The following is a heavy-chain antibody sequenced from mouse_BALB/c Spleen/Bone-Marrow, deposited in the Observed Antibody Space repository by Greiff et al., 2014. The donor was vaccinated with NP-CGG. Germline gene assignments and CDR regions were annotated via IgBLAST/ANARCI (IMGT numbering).Heavy chain of an antibody. D-gene: IGHD2-1*01. CDR3: ARGDLYYGNLYSMDY. V-gene: IGHV1-54*01. CDR1: GYAFTDYL. Sequence: VQVVESGAELVRPGTSVKVSCKASGYAFTDYLIEWIKKRPGQGLEWIGVINPGSGGTNYNEKFKGKATLTADKSSSTAYMQLSSLTSDDSAFYSWARGDLYYGNLYSMDYWGQGTSVTVSS. CDR2: INPGSGGT. J-gene: IGHJ4*01.